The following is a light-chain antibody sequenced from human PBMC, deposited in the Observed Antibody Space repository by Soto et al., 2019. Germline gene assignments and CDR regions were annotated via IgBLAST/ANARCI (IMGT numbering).Light chain of an antibody. CDR1: SSNIGAGYD. Sequence: QSVLTQRPPVSGAPGQRVTISCTGSSSNIGAGYDVHWYLQLPGTAPKLLVYTNNNRPSGVPDRFSGSKSGTSASLAITGLQAEDEADYYCQSYDNRLSAYVFGTGTKVTVL. CDR3: QSYDNRLSAYV. V-gene: IGLV1-40*01. J-gene: IGLJ1*01. CDR2: TNN.